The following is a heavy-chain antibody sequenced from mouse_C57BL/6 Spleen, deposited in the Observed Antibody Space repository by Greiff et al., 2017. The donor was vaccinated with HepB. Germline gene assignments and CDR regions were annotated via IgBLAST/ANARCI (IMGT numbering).Heavy chain of an antibody. J-gene: IGHJ2*01. Sequence: VHLVESGPGLVQPSQSLSITCTVSGFSLTSYGVHWVRQSPGKGLEWLGVIWRGGSTDYNAAFMSRLSITKDNSKSQVFFKMNSLQADDTAIYYCAKTSNWDGDYFDYWGQGTTLTVSS. D-gene: IGHD4-1*01. V-gene: IGHV2-5*01. CDR2: IWRGGST. CDR3: AKTSNWDGDYFDY. CDR1: GFSLTSYG.